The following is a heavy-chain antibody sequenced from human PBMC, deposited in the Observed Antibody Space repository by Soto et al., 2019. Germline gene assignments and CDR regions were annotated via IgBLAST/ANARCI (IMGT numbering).Heavy chain of an antibody. J-gene: IGHJ5*01. D-gene: IGHD2-15*01. CDR1: GFPFTNYA. CDR2: INGLSDNI. CDR3: AKGLTGSRYCSLDS. Sequence: EVQLLESGGGLVQPGGSLKLSCAASGFPFTNYAMTWVRQAPGKGLEWVSVINGLSDNIHYADSVTGRFTISRDNSKNTLFLEMNSLRAEDTALYYCAKGLTGSRYCSLDSWGHGTQVTVSS. V-gene: IGHV3-23*01.